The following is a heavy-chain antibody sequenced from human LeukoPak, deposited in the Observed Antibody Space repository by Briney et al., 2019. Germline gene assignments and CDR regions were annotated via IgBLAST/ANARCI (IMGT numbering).Heavy chain of an antibody. D-gene: IGHD5-12*01. CDR1: GGSISSNY. V-gene: IGHV4-39*01. J-gene: IGHJ4*02. Sequence: PSETLSLTCTVSGGSISSNYWSWIRQPPGKGLEWIGSIYYSGSTYYNPSLKSRVTISVDTSKSQFSLKLSSVTAADTAVYYCARRGDIVATPLTDYWGQGTLVTVSS. CDR2: IYYSGST. CDR3: ARRGDIVATPLTDY.